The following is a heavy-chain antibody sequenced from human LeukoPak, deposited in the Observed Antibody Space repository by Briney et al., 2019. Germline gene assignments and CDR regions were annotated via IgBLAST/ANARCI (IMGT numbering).Heavy chain of an antibody. CDR3: TRPGGAVSGTQFDY. CDR1: GFTFSSYW. J-gene: IGHJ4*02. D-gene: IGHD6-19*01. V-gene: IGHV3-73*01. CDR2: IRSRSNNYAT. Sequence: PGGSLRLSCAASGFTFSSYWMSWVRQASGKGLEWVGHIRSRSNNYATAYAASVKGRFTISRDDSKNTAYLQMNSLKTEDTAVYYCTRPGGAVSGTQFDYWGQGTLVTVSS.